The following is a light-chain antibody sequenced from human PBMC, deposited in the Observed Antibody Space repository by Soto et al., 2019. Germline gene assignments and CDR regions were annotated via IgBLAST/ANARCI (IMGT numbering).Light chain of an antibody. CDR2: GAS. CDR1: QSVSIN. Sequence: EIVMTQSPATLSVSPGERATLSCRASQSVSINLAWYQKRPGQAPRILIYGASSRATGIPDRVSAIGSGKEVTLTISRLEPEDGAVDYGQQYGSSSWTFGQGTKVDIK. V-gene: IGKV3-20*01. J-gene: IGKJ1*01. CDR3: QQYGSSSWT.